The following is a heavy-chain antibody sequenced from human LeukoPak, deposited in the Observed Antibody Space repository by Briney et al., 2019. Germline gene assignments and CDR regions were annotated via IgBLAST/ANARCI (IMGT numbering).Heavy chain of an antibody. Sequence: PGGTLRLSCAASGFTFSSHAMHWVRQAPGKGLEWVAVISYDGSNKYYADSVKGRFTISRDNSKNTLYLQMNSLRAEDTAVYYCASPGYYDSSGYGLVDPLDYWGQGTLVTVSS. CDR3: ASPGYYDSSGYGLVDPLDY. V-gene: IGHV3-30*04. CDR2: ISYDGSNK. J-gene: IGHJ4*02. D-gene: IGHD3-22*01. CDR1: GFTFSSHA.